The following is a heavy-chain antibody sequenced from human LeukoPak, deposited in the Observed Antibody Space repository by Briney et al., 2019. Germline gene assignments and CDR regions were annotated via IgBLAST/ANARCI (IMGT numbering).Heavy chain of an antibody. Sequence: GASVKVSCKTSGYSFTDYYIHWVRQAPGQGLEWMGWINTKSGRTSSARKFQGRFTMTRDPSITTVYMDMAWLTSDDTAIYFCVRADFIDAGPYLIGPWGQGTLVTVSS. D-gene: IGHD3-3*01. CDR3: VRADFIDAGPYLIGP. V-gene: IGHV1-2*02. CDR1: GYSFTDYY. J-gene: IGHJ5*02. CDR2: INTKSGRT.